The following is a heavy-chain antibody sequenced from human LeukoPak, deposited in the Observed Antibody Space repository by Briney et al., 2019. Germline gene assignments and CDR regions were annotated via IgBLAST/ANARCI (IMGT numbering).Heavy chain of an antibody. J-gene: IGHJ5*02. Sequence: ASVKVSCKASGYTFTSYDINWVRQATGQGLEWMGWMNPNSGNTGYAQKFQGRVTMTRNTSISTAYMELSSLRSEDTAVYYCARADCSSTSCSNWFDPWGQGPLVTVSS. D-gene: IGHD2-2*01. CDR2: MNPNSGNT. CDR3: ARADCSSTSCSNWFDP. V-gene: IGHV1-8*01. CDR1: GYTFTSYD.